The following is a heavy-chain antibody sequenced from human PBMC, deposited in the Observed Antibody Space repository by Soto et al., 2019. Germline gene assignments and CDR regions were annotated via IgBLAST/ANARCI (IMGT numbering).Heavy chain of an antibody. V-gene: IGHV1-2*04. J-gene: IGHJ6*02. CDR2: INPNSGGT. D-gene: IGHD2-2*01. CDR3: AREEIEGVPEGWYYYYGMDD. CDR1: GYTFTGYY. Sequence: QVQLVQSGAEVKKPGASVKVSCKASGYTFTGYYMHWVRQAPGQGLEWMGWINPNSGGTNYEQKLQGCVKRTSDKSIRTAYMEVGRLKSDDTAVYYCAREEIEGVPEGWYYYYGMDDWGQGNTGTVSS.